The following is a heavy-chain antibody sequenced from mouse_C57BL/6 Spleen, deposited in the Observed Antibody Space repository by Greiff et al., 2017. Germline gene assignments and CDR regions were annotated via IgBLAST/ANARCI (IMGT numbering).Heavy chain of an antibody. CDR2: IWWDDDK. V-gene: IGHV8-8*01. J-gene: IGHJ2*01. D-gene: IGHD1-1*01. Sequence: QVTLKVSGPGILQPSQTLSLTCSFSGFSLSTFGMGVGWIRQPSGKGLEWLAHIWWDDDKYYNPALKSRLTISKDTSKNQVFLKIANVDTADTATYYCARIAYYYGSSYRYFDYWGQGTTLTVSS. CDR3: ARIAYYYGSSYRYFDY. CDR1: GFSLSTFGMG.